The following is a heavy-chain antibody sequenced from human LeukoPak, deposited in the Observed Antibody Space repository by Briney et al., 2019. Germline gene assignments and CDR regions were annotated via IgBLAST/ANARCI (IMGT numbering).Heavy chain of an antibody. CDR2: INHSGST. J-gene: IGHJ4*02. CDR3: AGGSLEYSSPRFDY. D-gene: IGHD6-6*01. V-gene: IGHV4-34*01. CDR1: GGSFSGYY. Sequence: PSETLSLTCAVYGGSFSGYYWSWIRQPPGKGLEWIGEINHSGSTNYNPSLKSRVTISVDTSKNQFSLKLSSVTAADTAVYYCAGGSLEYSSPRFDYWGQGTLVTVSS.